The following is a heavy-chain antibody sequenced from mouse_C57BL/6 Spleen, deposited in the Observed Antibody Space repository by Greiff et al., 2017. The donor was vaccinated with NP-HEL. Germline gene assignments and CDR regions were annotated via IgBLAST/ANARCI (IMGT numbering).Heavy chain of an antibody. J-gene: IGHJ3*01. D-gene: IGHD3-2*02. Sequence: VQLQQSGAELVKPGASVKLSCTASGFNIKDYYMHWVKQRPEQGLEWIGRIDPADGDTEYAPKFQGKATMTAYTSSNPAYLQLSSLPSEDTAVYYCTTGVDSSGEGFAYWGQGALVTVSA. CDR1: GFNIKDYY. V-gene: IGHV14-1*01. CDR2: IDPADGDT. CDR3: TTGVDSSGEGFAY.